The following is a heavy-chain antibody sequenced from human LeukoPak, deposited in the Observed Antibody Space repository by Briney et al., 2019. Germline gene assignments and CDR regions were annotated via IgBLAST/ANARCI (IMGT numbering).Heavy chain of an antibody. Sequence: GGSLRLSCAASGFTFSIYAMSWVRQAPGKGLEWVSGINYSGGSTYYADSVKGRFTISRDNSKNTLHLQMNSLRVEDTAIYYCAKGGVWTRRYFDYWGQGTLVTVSS. D-gene: IGHD6-13*01. CDR2: INYSGGST. V-gene: IGHV3-23*01. CDR1: GFTFSIYA. J-gene: IGHJ4*02. CDR3: AKGGVWTRRYFDY.